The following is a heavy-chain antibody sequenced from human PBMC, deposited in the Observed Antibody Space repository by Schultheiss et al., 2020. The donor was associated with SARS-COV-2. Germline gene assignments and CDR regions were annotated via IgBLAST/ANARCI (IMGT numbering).Heavy chain of an antibody. Sequence: GGSLRLSCAASGFTFSSYAMSWVRQAPGKGLEWVANIKQDGSEKYYVDSVKGRFTISRDNAKNSLYLQMNSLRAEDTAVYYCAKDYVAVALYYFDYWGQGTLVTVSS. CDR2: IKQDGSEK. CDR3: AKDYVAVALYYFDY. J-gene: IGHJ4*02. D-gene: IGHD6-19*01. CDR1: GFTFSSYA. V-gene: IGHV3-7*01.